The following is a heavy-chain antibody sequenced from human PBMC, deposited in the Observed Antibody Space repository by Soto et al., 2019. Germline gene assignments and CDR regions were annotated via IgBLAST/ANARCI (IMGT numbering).Heavy chain of an antibody. CDR3: ARSRHGSGSYTHFYSGLDV. Sequence: QVQLVESGGGVVQPGRSLRLSCAASGFTFISYAMHWVRQAPGKGLEWVAVISFDGSTEYYADSVKGRFTISRDNSKHTVYLQMNSLRSEDTAVYYCARSRHGSGSYTHFYSGLDVWGQGTTVTVSS. J-gene: IGHJ6*02. CDR2: ISFDGSTE. CDR1: GFTFISYA. D-gene: IGHD3-10*01. V-gene: IGHV3-30-3*01.